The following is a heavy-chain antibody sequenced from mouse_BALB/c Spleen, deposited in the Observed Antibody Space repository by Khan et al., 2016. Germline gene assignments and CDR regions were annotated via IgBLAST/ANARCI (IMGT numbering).Heavy chain of an antibody. J-gene: IGHJ2*01. CDR2: IHPGSGGI. CDR1: GYTFTDYE. CDR3: TRWSIATVVADYFDY. D-gene: IGHD1-1*01. Sequence: QVQLQQSGAELVRPGASVKLSCKALGYTFTDYEMYWVKQTPVHGLEWIGIIHPGSGGIAYNQKFKGKATLTADKSSSTAYMELSSLTSEDSAVYYCTRWSIATVVADYFDYGGQGTNLTVSS. V-gene: IGHV1-15*01.